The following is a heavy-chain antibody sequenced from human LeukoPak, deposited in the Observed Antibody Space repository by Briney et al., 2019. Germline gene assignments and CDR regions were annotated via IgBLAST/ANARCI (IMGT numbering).Heavy chain of an antibody. CDR1: GGSISSSSYY. J-gene: IGHJ3*02. D-gene: IGHD3-16*01. V-gene: IGHV4-39*07. CDR3: ARAPLYDYVWGSSRRGAFDI. CDR2: IYYSGST. Sequence: PSETLSLTCTVSGGSISSSSYYWGWIRQPPGKGLEWIGSIYYSGSTYYNPSLKSRVTISVDTSKNQFSLKLSSVTAADTAVYYCARAPLYDYVWGSSRRGAFDIWGQGTMVTVSS.